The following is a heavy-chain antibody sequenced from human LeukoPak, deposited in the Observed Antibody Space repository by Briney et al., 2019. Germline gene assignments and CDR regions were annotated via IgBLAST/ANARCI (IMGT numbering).Heavy chain of an antibody. CDR1: GGSIRSNSYY. J-gene: IGHJ4*02. D-gene: IGHD1-26*01. CDR3: ARDSALLDY. Sequence: SETLSLTCTVSGGSIRSNSYYWGWIRQPPGKGLEWIGSIHYSGSTYDNPSLKSRVTISVDTSKNQFSLKLSSVTAADTAVYYCARDSALLDYWGQGTLVTVSS. CDR2: IHYSGST. V-gene: IGHV4-39*07.